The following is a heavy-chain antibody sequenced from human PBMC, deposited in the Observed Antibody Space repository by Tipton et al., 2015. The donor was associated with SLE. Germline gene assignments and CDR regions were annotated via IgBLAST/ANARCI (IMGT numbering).Heavy chain of an antibody. J-gene: IGHJ4*02. CDR3: ARVGTARPRKSIIAAAGKGGFDY. Sequence: TLSLTCAVYGGSFSGYCWSWIRQPPGKGLEWIGEINHSGSTNYNPSLKSRVTISVDTSKNQFSLKLSSVTAADTAVYYCARVGTARPRKSIIAAAGKGGFDYWGQGTLVTVSS. CDR2: INHSGST. D-gene: IGHD6-13*01. V-gene: IGHV4-34*01. CDR1: GGSFSGYC.